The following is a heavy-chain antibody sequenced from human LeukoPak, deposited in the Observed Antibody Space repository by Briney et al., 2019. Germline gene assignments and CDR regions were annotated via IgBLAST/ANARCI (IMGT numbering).Heavy chain of an antibody. J-gene: IGHJ4*02. Sequence: GRSLRLSCAASGFTFSDYGMQWVRQAPGRGLEWVAVISYDGSSIYCADSVKGRFTISRDNSKNTVYLQMNSLRAEDTAVYYCAKAGGYCSSGSCYSNCWGQGTLVTVSS. CDR1: GFTFSDYG. CDR2: ISYDGSSI. D-gene: IGHD2-15*01. CDR3: AKAGGYCSSGSCYSNC. V-gene: IGHV3-30*18.